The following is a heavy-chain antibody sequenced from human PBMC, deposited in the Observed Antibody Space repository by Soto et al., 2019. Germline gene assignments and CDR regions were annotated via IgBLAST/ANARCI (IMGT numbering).Heavy chain of an antibody. CDR1: GFTFSSYS. CDR3: ARDASALTWSRVKDV. D-gene: IGHD1-1*01. V-gene: IGHV3-30-3*01. Sequence: QVQLVESGGGVVQPGRSLSLSCAASGFTFSSYSMHWVRQAPGKGLEWVAVISFDGNNKHYADSVKDRFIISRDNSKNTLYLQMNALRREDTAVYYCARDASALTWSRVKDVWGQGTTFIVSS. J-gene: IGHJ6*02. CDR2: ISFDGNNK.